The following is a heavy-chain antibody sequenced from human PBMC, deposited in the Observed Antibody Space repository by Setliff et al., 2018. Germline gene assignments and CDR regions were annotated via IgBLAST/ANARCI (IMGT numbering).Heavy chain of an antibody. CDR1: GYTFTSYD. CDR2: MNPNSGNT. J-gene: IGHJ4*02. CDR3: ARGQYSYGYGGPIFDY. V-gene: IGHV1-8*02. D-gene: IGHD5-18*01. Sequence: ASVKVSCKASGYTFTSYDINWVRQATGQGLEWMGWMNPNSGNTGYAQKFQGRVTMTRNTSISTAYMELSSLRSEDTAVYYCARGQYSYGYGGPIFDYWGQGTLVTSPQ.